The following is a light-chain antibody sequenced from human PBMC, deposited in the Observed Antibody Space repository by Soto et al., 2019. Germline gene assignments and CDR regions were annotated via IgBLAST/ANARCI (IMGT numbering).Light chain of an antibody. CDR1: SSDIGSYRY. CDR2: EVT. Sequence: QSALTQPASVSGSPGQSITISCTGTSSDIGSYRYVSWYQQHPGKAPKLLISEVTLRPSGVSNRFSGSKSGNTASLTISGLQAQDEADYYCSSYTSSITHIVFGTGTKVTVL. V-gene: IGLV2-14*01. J-gene: IGLJ1*01. CDR3: SSYTSSITHIV.